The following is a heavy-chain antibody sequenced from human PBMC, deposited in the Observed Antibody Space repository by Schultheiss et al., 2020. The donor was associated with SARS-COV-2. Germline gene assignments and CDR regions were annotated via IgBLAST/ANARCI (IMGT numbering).Heavy chain of an antibody. CDR1: GGSISSSNW. CDR2: INHSGST. D-gene: IGHD2-2*01. Sequence: SETLSLTCAVSGGSISSSNWWSWVRQPPGKGLEWIGEINHSGSTNYNPSLKSRVTISVDTSKNQFSLKLSSVTAADTAVYYCARGYCSSTSCYGLYYYYYGMDVWGQGTTVTVSS. CDR3: ARGYCSSTSCYGLYYYYYGMDV. J-gene: IGHJ6*02. V-gene: IGHV4-4*02.